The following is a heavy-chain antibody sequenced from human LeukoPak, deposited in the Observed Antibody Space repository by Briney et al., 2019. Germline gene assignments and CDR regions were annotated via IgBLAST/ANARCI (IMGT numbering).Heavy chain of an antibody. J-gene: IGHJ3*02. D-gene: IGHD3-22*01. Sequence: PSETLSLTCTVSGGSISSSSYYWGWIRQPPGQGLEWLGSIYYSGSTYYNPSLKSRVTISLDTSKNQFSLKLSSVTAADTAVYYCARQVYYYDSGETFDIWGQGTMVTVSS. CDR3: ARQVYYYDSGETFDI. CDR2: IYYSGST. CDR1: GGSISSSSYY. V-gene: IGHV4-39*01.